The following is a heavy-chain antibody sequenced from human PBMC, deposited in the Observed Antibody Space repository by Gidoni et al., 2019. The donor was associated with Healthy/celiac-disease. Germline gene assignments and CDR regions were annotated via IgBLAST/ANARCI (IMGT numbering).Heavy chain of an antibody. J-gene: IGHJ6*03. V-gene: IGHV3-21*01. CDR2: ISSSSSYI. CDR3: AGTSPAARFYYYMDV. D-gene: IGHD2-15*01. Sequence: EVQLVESGGGLVKPGGSLRLSCAASGFNVSSYSMKWVRQAPGKGLEWVPSISSSSSYIYYADSVKGRFTISRDNAKNSLYLQMNSLRAEDTAVYYCAGTSPAARFYYYMDVWGKGTTVTVSS. CDR1: GFNVSSYS.